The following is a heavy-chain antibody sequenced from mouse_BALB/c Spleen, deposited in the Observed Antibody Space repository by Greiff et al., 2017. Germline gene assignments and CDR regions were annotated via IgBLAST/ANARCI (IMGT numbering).Heavy chain of an antibody. D-gene: IGHD2-12*01. CDR2: ISYSGST. J-gene: IGHJ3*01. Sequence: EVQLQESGPGLVKPSQSLSLTCTVTGYSITSDYAWNWIRQFPGNKLEWMGYISYSGSTSYNPSLKSRISITLDTSKNQFFLQLNSVTTEDTATYYCARGLTRGFAYWGQGTLVTVSA. CDR3: ARGLTRGFAY. CDR1: GYSITSDYA. V-gene: IGHV3-2*02.